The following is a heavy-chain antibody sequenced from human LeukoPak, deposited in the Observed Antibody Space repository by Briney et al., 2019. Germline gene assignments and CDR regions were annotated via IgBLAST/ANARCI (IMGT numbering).Heavy chain of an antibody. V-gene: IGHV3-7*01. D-gene: IGHD5-18*01. Sequence: GGSLRLSCAASGFTFSSYWMSWVRQAQGKGLEWVANIKKDGSEKYYVDSVKGRFTISRDNVKTSLYLQMNSLRAEDTAVYYCARDLSGVAGYTYGRGIDYWGQGTLVTVSS. CDR3: ARDLSGVAGYTYGRGIDY. CDR2: IKKDGSEK. CDR1: GFTFSSYW. J-gene: IGHJ4*02.